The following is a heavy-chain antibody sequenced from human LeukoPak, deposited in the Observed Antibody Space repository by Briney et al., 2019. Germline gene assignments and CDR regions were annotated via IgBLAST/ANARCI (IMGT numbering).Heavy chain of an antibody. V-gene: IGHV1-46*01. J-gene: IGHJ2*01. Sequence: ASVKVSCKASGYTFTSYYMHWVRQAPGQGLEWMGIINPSGGSTSYAQKFQGRVTMTRDTSTSTVYMELSSLRSEDTAVYYCARDLRAGGTWSYGVYFDLWGRGTLVTVSS. D-gene: IGHD4-17*01. CDR1: GYTFTSYY. CDR3: ARDLRAGGTWSYGVYFDL. CDR2: INPSGGST.